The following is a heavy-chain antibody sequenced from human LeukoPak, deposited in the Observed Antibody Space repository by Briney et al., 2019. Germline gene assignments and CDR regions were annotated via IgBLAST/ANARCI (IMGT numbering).Heavy chain of an antibody. Sequence: ASVKVSCKSSGYRFTDYYINWVRQAPGQGLEWMGWINPNYNNGGTNYAQNFQGRVTMTRDTSISTAYMELRSLRSDDTAVYFCARSGVTGTWFSAYWGQGTLVTVSS. CDR3: ARSGVTGTWFSAY. V-gene: IGHV1-2*02. D-gene: IGHD1-7*01. J-gene: IGHJ4*02. CDR1: GYRFTDYY. CDR2: INPNYNNGGT.